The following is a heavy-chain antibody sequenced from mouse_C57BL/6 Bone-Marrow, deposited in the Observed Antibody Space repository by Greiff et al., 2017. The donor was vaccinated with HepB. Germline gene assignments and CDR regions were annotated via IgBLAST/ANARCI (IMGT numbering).Heavy chain of an antibody. D-gene: IGHD2-2*01. CDR2: ISDGGSYT. V-gene: IGHV5-4*01. CDR3: ARDVTIYYGYDGYAMDY. Sequence: EVKLVESGGGLVKPGGSLKLSCAASGFTFSSYAMSWVRQTPEKRLEWVATISDGGSYTYYPDNVKGRFTISRDNAKNNLYLQMSHLKSEDTAMYYCARDVTIYYGYDGYAMDYWGQGTSVTVSS. CDR1: GFTFSSYA. J-gene: IGHJ4*01.